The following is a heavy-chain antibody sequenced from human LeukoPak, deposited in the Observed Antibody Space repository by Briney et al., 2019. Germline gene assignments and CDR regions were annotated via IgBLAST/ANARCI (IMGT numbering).Heavy chain of an antibody. D-gene: IGHD2-15*01. J-gene: IGHJ4*02. CDR3: ARCSGGSCHFDY. CDR2: ISSSSSYI. Sequence: PGGSLRLSCAASGFTFSSYSMNWVRQAPGKGLEWVSSISSSSSYIYYADSVKVRFTISRDNAKNSLYLQMNSLRAEDTAVYYCARCSGGSCHFDYWGQGTLVTVSS. CDR1: GFTFSSYS. V-gene: IGHV3-21*01.